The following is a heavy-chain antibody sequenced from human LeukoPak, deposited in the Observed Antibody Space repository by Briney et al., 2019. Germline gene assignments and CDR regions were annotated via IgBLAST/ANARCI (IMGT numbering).Heavy chain of an antibody. Sequence: GGSLRLSCAASGFTFSSYAMSWVRQAPGKGLEWVSAISGSGGSTYYADSVEGRFTISRDNSKNTLYLQMNSLRAEDTAVYYCARDSITMVPGVRKYYFDYWGQGTLVTVSS. D-gene: IGHD3-10*01. CDR2: ISGSGGST. CDR1: GFTFSSYA. V-gene: IGHV3-23*01. CDR3: ARDSITMVPGVRKYYFDY. J-gene: IGHJ4*02.